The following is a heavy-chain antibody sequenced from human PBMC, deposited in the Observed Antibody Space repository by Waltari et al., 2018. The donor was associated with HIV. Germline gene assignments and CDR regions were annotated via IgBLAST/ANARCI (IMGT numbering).Heavy chain of an antibody. V-gene: IGHV3-33*01. CDR2: VCIDGSGQ. Sequence: QMPLVEAGGGLVQRGRSLRLSWAASGFAFKNLGMHRVSQAPGRGLEWVAFVCIDGSGQHYADSVKGRFTISRHNSRNMLYLQMNSLTDEDTAVYYCARKGPKGQTARLIVPVWALDVWDQGTTVTVSS. J-gene: IGHJ6*02. CDR3: ARKGPKGQTARLIVPVWALDV. CDR1: GFAFKNLG. D-gene: IGHD3-16*01.